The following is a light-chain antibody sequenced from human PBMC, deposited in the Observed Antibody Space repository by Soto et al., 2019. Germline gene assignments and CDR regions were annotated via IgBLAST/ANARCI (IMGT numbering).Light chain of an antibody. Sequence: DVVMTQSPLSLPVTLGQPASISCRSSQSLVYGRGNIYLNWFQQRPGQSPRRLIYYVSNRDSGVPDRFSGGGSGTNFTLTISRVEAEDVGVYYCMQGTHWPFTLGPGTKVDIK. V-gene: IGKV2-30*01. CDR3: MQGTHWPFT. J-gene: IGKJ3*01. CDR1: QSLVYGRGNIY. CDR2: YVS.